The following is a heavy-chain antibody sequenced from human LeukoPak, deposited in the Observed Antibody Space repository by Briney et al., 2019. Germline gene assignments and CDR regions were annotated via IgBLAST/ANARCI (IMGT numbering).Heavy chain of an antibody. V-gene: IGHV4-4*09. D-gene: IGHD6-6*01. J-gene: IGHJ4*02. Sequence: PSETLSLTCTVSGDSISSYYWSWIRQPPGKGLEWIGYMYTSGGTNYIPSLKGRVTISIDTSKNQFSLKLSSVTAADSAVYYRARLTRLSTSPDRYYLDYWGQGTLVTVSS. CDR1: GDSISSYY. CDR2: MYTSGGT. CDR3: ARLTRLSTSPDRYYLDY.